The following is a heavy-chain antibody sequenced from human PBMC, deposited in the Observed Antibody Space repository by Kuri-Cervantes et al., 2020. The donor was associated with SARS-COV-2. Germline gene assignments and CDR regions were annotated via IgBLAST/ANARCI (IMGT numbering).Heavy chain of an antibody. CDR3: ARQEIHSIVVVPAAIDY. Sequence: SETLSLTCTVSGGSISSNYYYWGWIRQPPGKGLEWIGSIYYSGSTYYNPSLKSRVTISVDTSKNQFSLKLSSVTAADTAVYYCARQEIHSIVVVPAAIDYWGQGTLVTVSS. CDR1: GGSISSNYYY. V-gene: IGHV4-39*01. CDR2: IYYSGST. J-gene: IGHJ4*02. D-gene: IGHD2-2*01.